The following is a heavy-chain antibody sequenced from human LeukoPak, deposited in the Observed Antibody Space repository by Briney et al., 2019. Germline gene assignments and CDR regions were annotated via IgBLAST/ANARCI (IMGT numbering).Heavy chain of an antibody. V-gene: IGHV3-23*01. CDR1: GFTFNNFW. D-gene: IGHD5-18*01. Sequence: PGGSLRLSCEASGFTFNNFWMTWVRQAPGKGLEWVSAISGSGGSTYYADSVKGRFTISRDNSKNTLYLQMNSLRAEDTAVYYCAKDLESYGSVASTGFDYWGQGTLVTVSS. J-gene: IGHJ4*02. CDR2: ISGSGGST. CDR3: AKDLESYGSVASTGFDY.